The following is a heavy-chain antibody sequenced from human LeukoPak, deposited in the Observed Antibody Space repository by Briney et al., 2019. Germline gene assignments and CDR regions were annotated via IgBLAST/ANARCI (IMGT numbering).Heavy chain of an antibody. V-gene: IGHV5-51*01. J-gene: IGHJ4*02. CDR1: GYTFTTYW. Sequence: GESLQISCQGSGYTFTTYWIGWVRQPPGKGLEWMGIIYPGDSDTRYSPSFQGQVTISADKSVNTAYLQWTSLRASDTAMYYCARESRDGYNNFDYWGQGTLVTVSS. D-gene: IGHD5-24*01. CDR3: ARESRDGYNNFDY. CDR2: IYPGDSDT.